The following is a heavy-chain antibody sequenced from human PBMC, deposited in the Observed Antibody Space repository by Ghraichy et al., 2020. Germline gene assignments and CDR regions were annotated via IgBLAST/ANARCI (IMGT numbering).Heavy chain of an antibody. D-gene: IGHD6-19*01. V-gene: IGHV3-48*03. CDR3: ASHPPVEAVAVSFDL. CDR2: ISSSGSTI. CDR1: GFTFSSYE. Sequence: GGSLRLSCAASGFTFSSYEMNWVRQAPGKGLEWVSYISSSGSTIYYADSVKGRFTISRDNAKNSLYLQMNSLRAEDTAVYYCASHPPVEAVAVSFDLWGRGTLVTVSS. J-gene: IGHJ2*01.